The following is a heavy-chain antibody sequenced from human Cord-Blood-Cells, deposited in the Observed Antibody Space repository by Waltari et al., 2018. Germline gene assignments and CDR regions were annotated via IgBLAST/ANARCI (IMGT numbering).Heavy chain of an antibody. CDR1: GFSLSTSGVG. CDR2: IYWNDDK. CDR3: AHSTLNPPLDAFDI. Sequence: QITLKESGPTLVKPTQTLTLTCTFSGFSLSTSGVGVGWIRQPPGKALEWLALIYWNDDKRYSPSMKSRLTITKDTSKHQVVLTMTNMDPVNTATYYCAHSTLNPPLDAFDIWGQGTMVTVSS. V-gene: IGHV2-5*01. J-gene: IGHJ3*02.